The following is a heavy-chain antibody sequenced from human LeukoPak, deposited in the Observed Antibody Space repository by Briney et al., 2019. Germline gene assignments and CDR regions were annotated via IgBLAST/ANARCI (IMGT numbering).Heavy chain of an antibody. CDR2: INHSGST. Sequence: TTSETLSLTCAVYGGSFSGYYWSWIRQPPGKGLEWIGEINHSGSTNYNPSLKSRVTVSVDTSKNQFSLKLSSVTAADTAVYYCASPADSSGSEPYYFDYWGQGTLVTVSS. J-gene: IGHJ4*02. D-gene: IGHD3-22*01. CDR1: GGSFSGYY. V-gene: IGHV4-34*01. CDR3: ASPADSSGSEPYYFDY.